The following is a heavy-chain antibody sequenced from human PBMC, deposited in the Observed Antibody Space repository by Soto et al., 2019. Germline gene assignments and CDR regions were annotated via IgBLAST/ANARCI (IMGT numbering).Heavy chain of an antibody. Sequence: QVKLVQSGTEVKKPGASVKVSCKASGYTFTNFGLSWVRQAPGQGLEWMGWISGYNGNTNYAQKLQGRVTMTTDSSTSTAYMELRSLRSDDTAVYYCARIVSFSFDIWGHGTLVTVSS. V-gene: IGHV1-18*01. CDR2: ISGYNGNT. CDR3: ARIVSFSFDI. J-gene: IGHJ3*02. CDR1: GYTFTNFG. D-gene: IGHD1-26*01.